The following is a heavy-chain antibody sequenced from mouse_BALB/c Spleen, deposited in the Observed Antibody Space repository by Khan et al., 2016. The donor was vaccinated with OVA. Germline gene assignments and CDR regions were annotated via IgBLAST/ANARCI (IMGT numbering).Heavy chain of an antibody. V-gene: IGHV2-6-5*01. CDR1: GFSLTDYA. CDR3: ARDPPYYSMYY. CDR2: IWVSGSK. Sequence: QVQLKESGPGLVAPSQSLSITCTVSGFSLTDYAVSWIRQPPGKGLEWLGVIWVSGSKYYNSVLKPRLSISKDNSKSQVFLKMNSLQTDDTAMYFCARDPPYYSMYYWGQGTSVTVSS. J-gene: IGHJ4*01.